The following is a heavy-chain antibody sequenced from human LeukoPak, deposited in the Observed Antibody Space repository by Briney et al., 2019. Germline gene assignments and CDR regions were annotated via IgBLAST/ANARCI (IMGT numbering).Heavy chain of an antibody. CDR3: ASVWGVTDYLDY. V-gene: IGHV3-30*04. D-gene: IGHD3-16*01. J-gene: IGHJ4*02. CDR2: ISYDGSSK. Sequence: PGGSLRLSCAASGFTFFTCAMHWVRQAPGKGLEWVAVISYDGSSKYYADSVKGRFTISRDNSKNTLYLQMNSLRPEDTAVYFCASVWGVTDYLDYWGQGTLVTVSS. CDR1: GFTFFTCA.